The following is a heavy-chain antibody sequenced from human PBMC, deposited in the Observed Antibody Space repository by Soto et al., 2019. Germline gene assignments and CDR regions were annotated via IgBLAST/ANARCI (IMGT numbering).Heavy chain of an antibody. D-gene: IGHD2-21*02. CDR2: INAGNGNT. J-gene: IGHJ4*02. CDR3: ARSIVVVTVLDY. V-gene: IGHV1-3*05. Sequence: QVQLVQSGAEEKKPGASVKVSCKASGYTFTSYAMHWVRQAPGQRLEWMGWINAGNGNTKYSQKLQGRVTITRDTTASTAYMELSSLRSEATRVYYCARSIVVVTVLDYWGQGTLVPVSS. CDR1: GYTFTSYA.